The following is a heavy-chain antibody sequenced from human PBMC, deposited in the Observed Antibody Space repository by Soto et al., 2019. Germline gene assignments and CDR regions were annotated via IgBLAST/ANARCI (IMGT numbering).Heavy chain of an antibody. V-gene: IGHV3-21*01. J-gene: IGHJ6*02. Sequence: EVQLVESGGGLVKPGGSLRLSCAASGFTFSSYSVNWVRQAPGKGLEWVSSISSSSSYIYYADSVKGRFTISRDNAKNSLYLQMNSLRAEDTAVYYCARARSESSGWIYYYYYYGMDVWGQGTTVTVSS. CDR3: ARARSESSGWIYYYYYYGMDV. CDR2: ISSSSSYI. CDR1: GFTFSSYS. D-gene: IGHD6-19*01.